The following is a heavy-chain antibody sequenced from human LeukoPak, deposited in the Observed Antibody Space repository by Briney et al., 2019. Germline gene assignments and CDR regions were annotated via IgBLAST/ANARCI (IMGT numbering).Heavy chain of an antibody. Sequence: GGSLRLSCAASGFTVSSNYMSWVRQAPGKGLEWVSVIYSGGSTYYADSVKGRFTISRHNSKNTLYLQMNSLRAEDTAVYYCARDSYGSGGIYGMDVWAKGPRSPSP. CDR2: IYSGGST. D-gene: IGHD3-10*01. CDR3: ARDSYGSGGIYGMDV. V-gene: IGHV3-53*04. J-gene: IGHJ6*02. CDR1: GFTVSSNY.